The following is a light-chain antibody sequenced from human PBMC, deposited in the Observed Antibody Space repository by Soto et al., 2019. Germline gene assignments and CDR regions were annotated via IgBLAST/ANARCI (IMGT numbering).Light chain of an antibody. Sequence: EIVLTQSPGTLSLSPWERATLSCRASQSVRNSYLAWYQQKPGQAPRLLMSGASSRSTGIPDRFSGNGSGTDFTLTISRLEPEDFAVYYCQQYNNWPRTFGQGTRLEIK. V-gene: IGKV3-20*01. CDR3: QQYNNWPRT. CDR2: GAS. J-gene: IGKJ5*01. CDR1: QSVRNSY.